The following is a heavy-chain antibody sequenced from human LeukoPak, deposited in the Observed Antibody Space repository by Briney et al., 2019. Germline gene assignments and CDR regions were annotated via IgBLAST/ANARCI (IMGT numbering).Heavy chain of an antibody. CDR2: IYYSGST. V-gene: IGHV4-59*08. CDR3: ARHSGSYYGFDY. D-gene: IGHD1-26*01. J-gene: IGHJ4*02. CDR1: GGSISSYY. Sequence: SSETLSLTCTVSGGSISSYYWSWIRQPPGKGLEWIGYIYYSGSTNYNPSLKSRVTISVDTSKNQFSLKLSSVTAADTAVYYCARHSGSYYGFDYWGQGTLVTVSS.